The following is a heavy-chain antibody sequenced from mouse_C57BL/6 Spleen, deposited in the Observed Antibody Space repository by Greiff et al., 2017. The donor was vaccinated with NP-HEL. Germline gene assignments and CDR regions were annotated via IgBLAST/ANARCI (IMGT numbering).Heavy chain of an antibody. Sequence: VQLQQSGAELVKPGASVKMSCKASGYTFTSYWITWVKQRPGQGLEWIGDIYPGSGSTNYNEKFKSKATLTVDTSSSTAYMQLSSLTSEDSAVYYCARVGSSSLYWYCDVLGTGTTVTVSS. CDR2: IYPGSGST. D-gene: IGHD1-1*01. CDR3: ARVGSSSLYWYCDV. V-gene: IGHV1-55*01. CDR1: GYTFTSYW. J-gene: IGHJ1*03.